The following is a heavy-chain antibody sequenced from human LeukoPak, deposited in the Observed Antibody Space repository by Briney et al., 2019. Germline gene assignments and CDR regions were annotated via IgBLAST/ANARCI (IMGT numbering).Heavy chain of an antibody. V-gene: IGHV4-39*07. CDR1: GGSISSSSYY. J-gene: IGHJ4*02. CDR3: ARGNYYGTNFDY. Sequence: SETLSLTCTVSGGSISSSSYYWGWIRQPPGKGLEWIGSIYYSGSTYYNPSLKSRVTISVDTSKNQFSLKLTSVTAADTAVYYCARGNYYGTNFDYWGQGTLVTVSS. CDR2: IYYSGST. D-gene: IGHD3-22*01.